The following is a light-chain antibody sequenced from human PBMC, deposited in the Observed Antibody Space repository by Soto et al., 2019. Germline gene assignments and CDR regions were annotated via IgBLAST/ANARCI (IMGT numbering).Light chain of an antibody. CDR2: DVS. J-gene: IGLJ1*01. CDR3: CSYAGNYIYV. CDR1: SSDIGGYNY. Sequence: QSALTQPRSVSGSPGQSVTISCTGASSDIGGYNYVSWYQQHPGKAPQLIIYDVSKRPSGVPDRFSGSKAGNTASLTISGLQAEYEAAYYCCSYAGNYIYVFGTGTKLTVL. V-gene: IGLV2-11*01.